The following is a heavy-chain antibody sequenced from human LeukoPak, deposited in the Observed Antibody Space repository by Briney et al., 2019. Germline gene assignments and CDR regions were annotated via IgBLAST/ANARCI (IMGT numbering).Heavy chain of an antibody. D-gene: IGHD3-22*01. V-gene: IGHV1-2*02. CDR3: ARGRLYYYDSSGYIIDY. CDR2: INPNINGT. J-gene: IGHJ4*02. Sequence: ASVKVSCKASGYTFTGYYIHWVRQAPGQGLEWMGWINPNINGTNYAQKFQGRVTMTRDTSISTAYMELSRPRSDDTAVYYCARGRLYYYDSSGYIIDYWGQGTLVTVSS. CDR1: GYTFTGYY.